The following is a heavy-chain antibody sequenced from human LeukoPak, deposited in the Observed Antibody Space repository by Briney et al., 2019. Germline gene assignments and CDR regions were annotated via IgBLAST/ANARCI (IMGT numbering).Heavy chain of an antibody. D-gene: IGHD6-19*01. V-gene: IGHV3-48*04. CDR1: GFTFSSYS. CDR2: ITSSSSTI. J-gene: IGHJ4*02. CDR3: ARVDPSAPDSSGYDY. Sequence: GGSLRLSCAASGFTFSSYSMNWVRQAPGKGLEWVSYITSSSSTIYYADSVKGRFTISRDNANNSLYLQMNSLRAEDTAVYYCARVDPSAPDSSGYDYWGQGTLVTVSS.